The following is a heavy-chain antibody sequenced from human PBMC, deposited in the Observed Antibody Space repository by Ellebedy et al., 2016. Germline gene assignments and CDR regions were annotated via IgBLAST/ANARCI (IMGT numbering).Heavy chain of an antibody. Sequence: GESLKISCAASGFTFSSYWMHWVRQAPGKGLEWVANIKQDGSEKYYVDSVKGRFTISRDNAKNSLYLQMNSLRAEDTAVYYCARDDYDYYYYGMDVWGQGTTVTVSS. CDR2: IKQDGSEK. J-gene: IGHJ6*02. CDR3: ARDDYDYYYYGMDV. V-gene: IGHV3-7*01. D-gene: IGHD4-17*01. CDR1: GFTFSSYW.